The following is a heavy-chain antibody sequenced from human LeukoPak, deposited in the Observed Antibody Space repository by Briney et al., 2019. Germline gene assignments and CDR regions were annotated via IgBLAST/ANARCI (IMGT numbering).Heavy chain of an antibody. CDR3: AREWVYCSGGSCTDHDAFDI. CDR1: GFTFSSYS. CDR2: ISSSSSTI. J-gene: IGHJ3*02. Sequence: GGSLRLSCAASGFTFSSYSMNWVRQAPGKGLEWVSYISSSSSTIYYADSVKGRFTISRDNAKNSLYLQMNSLRAEDTAVYYCAREWVYCSGGSCTDHDAFDIWGQGTMVTVSS. D-gene: IGHD2-15*01. V-gene: IGHV3-48*01.